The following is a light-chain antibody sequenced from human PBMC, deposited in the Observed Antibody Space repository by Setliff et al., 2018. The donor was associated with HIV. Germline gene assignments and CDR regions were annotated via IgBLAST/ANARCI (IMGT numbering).Light chain of an antibody. CDR1: SSDVGGYSY. Sequence: QSALTQPASVSGSPGQSITISCTGTSSDVGGYSYVSWYQQHPGRAPKLIIYEVKNRPSGVSSRFSGSKSGNTASLTISGLQAEDEADYYCSSYTVNSTPLYVLGTGTKVTVL. V-gene: IGLV2-14*01. CDR3: SSYTVNSTPLYV. J-gene: IGLJ1*01. CDR2: EVK.